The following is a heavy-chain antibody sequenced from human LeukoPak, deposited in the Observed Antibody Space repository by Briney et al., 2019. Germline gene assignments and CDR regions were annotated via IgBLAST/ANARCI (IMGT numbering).Heavy chain of an antibody. CDR1: GGSISSGGYY. Sequence: SQTLSLTCSVSGGSISSGGYYWSWIRQHPGKGLEWIGYIYYSGSTYYNPSLESRVTISVDTSKNQFSLKLSSVTAADTAVHYCARDSAHYDILTGYYYNGMDVWGQGTTVTVSS. CDR3: ARDSAHYDILTGYYYNGMDV. V-gene: IGHV4-31*03. J-gene: IGHJ6*02. CDR2: IYYSGST. D-gene: IGHD3-9*01.